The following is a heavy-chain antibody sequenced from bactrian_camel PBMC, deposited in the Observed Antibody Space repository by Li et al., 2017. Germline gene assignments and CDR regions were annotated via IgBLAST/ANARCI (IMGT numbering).Heavy chain of an antibody. CDR1: GFTFSSYA. D-gene: IGHD2*01. J-gene: IGHJ4*01. V-gene: IGHV3S31*01. Sequence: VQLVESGGGLVQPGGSLRLSCAASGFTFSSYAMSWVRQAPGKGLEWVSALNGGGGRTYYADSVKGRFIISQNNAKNTLYLQMNSLKPEDTAMYYCAAVRELRNTCPVTRDYTYWGQGTQVTVS. CDR3: AAVRELRNTCPVTRDYTY. CDR2: LNGGGGRT.